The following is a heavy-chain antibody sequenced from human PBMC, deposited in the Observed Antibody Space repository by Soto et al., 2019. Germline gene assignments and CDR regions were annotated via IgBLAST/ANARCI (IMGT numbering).Heavy chain of an antibody. CDR2: IKQDGSEK. CDR3: ARDYSSWYLGGVDY. D-gene: IGHD6-13*01. Sequence: GGSLRLSCAASGFTFSSYWMSWVRQAPGKGLEWVANIKQDGSEKYYVDSVKGRFTISRDNAKNSLYLQMNSLRAEDTAVYYCARDYSSWYLGGVDYWGQGTLVTVSS. J-gene: IGHJ4*02. V-gene: IGHV3-7*05. CDR1: GFTFSSYW.